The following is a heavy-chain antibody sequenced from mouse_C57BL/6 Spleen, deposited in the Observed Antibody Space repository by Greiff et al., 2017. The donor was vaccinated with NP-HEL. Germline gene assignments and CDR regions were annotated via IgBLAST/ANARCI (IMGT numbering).Heavy chain of an antibody. D-gene: IGHD2-5*01. CDR3: TPAYYSTAWFAY. CDR1: GFTFSDAW. J-gene: IGHJ3*01. Sequence: EVQGVESGGGLVQPGGSMKLSCAASGFTFSDAWMDWVRQSPEKGLEWVAEIRNKANNHATYYAESVKGRFTISRDDSKSSVYLQMNSLRAEDTGIYYCTPAYYSTAWFAYWGQGTLVTVSA. V-gene: IGHV6-6*01. CDR2: IRNKANNHAT.